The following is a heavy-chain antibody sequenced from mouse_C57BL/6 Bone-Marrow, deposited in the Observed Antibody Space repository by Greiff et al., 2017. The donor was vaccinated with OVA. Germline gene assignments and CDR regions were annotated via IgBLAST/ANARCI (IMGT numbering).Heavy chain of an antibody. Sequence: EVQLQESGGGLVQPGGSLKLSCAASGFTFSDYYMYWVRQTPEKRLAWVAYISNGGGSTYYPDTVKGRFTISRDNAKNTLYLQMSRLKSEDTAMYYCARPFYYDYDGIFAYWGQGTLVTVSA. D-gene: IGHD2-4*01. V-gene: IGHV5-12*01. CDR3: ARPFYYDYDGIFAY. CDR1: GFTFSDYY. J-gene: IGHJ3*01. CDR2: ISNGGGST.